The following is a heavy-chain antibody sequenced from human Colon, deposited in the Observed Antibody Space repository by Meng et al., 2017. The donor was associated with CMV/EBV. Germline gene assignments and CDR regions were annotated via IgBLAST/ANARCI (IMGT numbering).Heavy chain of an antibody. D-gene: IGHD2-2*02. J-gene: IGHJ6*02. CDR3: ARDGYCSSTSCYTGSYLWYYYYGMDV. CDR1: GGSITSSF. CDR2: INHSGST. V-gene: IGHV4-34*01. Sequence: SETLSLTCTVSGGSITSSFWSWIRQPPGKGLEWIGEINHSGSTNYNPSLKSRVTISVDTSKNQFSLKLSSVTAADTAVYYCARDGYCSSTSCYTGSYLWYYYYGMDVWGQGTTVTVSS.